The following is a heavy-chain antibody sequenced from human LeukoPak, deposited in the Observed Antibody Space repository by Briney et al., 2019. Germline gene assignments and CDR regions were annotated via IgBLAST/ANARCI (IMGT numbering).Heavy chain of an antibody. CDR2: ISSSSSTI. CDR1: GFTFSSYS. V-gene: IGHV3-48*01. CDR3: ARDLVVPAATQNY. J-gene: IGHJ4*02. Sequence: PGGSLRLSCAASGFTFSSYSMNWVRQAPGKGLEWVSYISSSSSTIYYADSVKGRFTISRDNAKNSLYLQMNSLRAEDTAVYYCARDLVVPAATQNYWGQGTLVTVSS. D-gene: IGHD2-2*01.